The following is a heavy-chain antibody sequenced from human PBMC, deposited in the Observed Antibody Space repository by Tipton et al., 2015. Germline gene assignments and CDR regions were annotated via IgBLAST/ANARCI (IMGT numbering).Heavy chain of an antibody. D-gene: IGHD3-3*01. Sequence: TLSLTCTVSGASISSTSYYWGWIRQPPGKGLEWIGSIYDSGSTYYNPSLKSRVTISVDTSENQFSLKLSSVTAADTAVYYCACQDYDLLSRDYPAIDYWGQGTLVIVSS. CDR3: ACQDYDLLSRDYPAIDY. CDR1: GASISSTSYY. CDR2: IYDSGST. V-gene: IGHV4-39*01. J-gene: IGHJ4*02.